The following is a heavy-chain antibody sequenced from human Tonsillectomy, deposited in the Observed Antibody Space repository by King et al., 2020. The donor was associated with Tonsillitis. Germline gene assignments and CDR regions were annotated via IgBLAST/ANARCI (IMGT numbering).Heavy chain of an antibody. V-gene: IGHV1-18*01. Sequence: QLVQSGAEVKKPGASVKVSCKASGYTFSSYGISWVRQAPGQGLEWIGWVSAYNDDRLYAENVQGRVIMTTDTSTSTAHMEMRSLKFDDTAVYYCARAGVDTDIDNSYYMDVWGKGTMVTVSS. D-gene: IGHD5-18*01. CDR2: VSAYNDDR. CDR3: ARAGVDTDIDNSYYMDV. J-gene: IGHJ6*03. CDR1: GYTFSSYG.